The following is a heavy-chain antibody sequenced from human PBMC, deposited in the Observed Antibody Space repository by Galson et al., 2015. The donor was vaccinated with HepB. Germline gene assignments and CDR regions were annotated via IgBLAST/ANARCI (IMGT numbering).Heavy chain of an antibody. J-gene: IGHJ3*02. CDR2: IWTDAINK. CDR1: GFTFRNYG. CDR3: AKERGPFDAFDI. Sequence: SLRLSCAASGFTFRNYGMHWVRQAPGKGLEWVAVIWTDAINKYYADSVRGRFTISRDNSKNTLDLEMNNLRPEDMAIYYCAKERGPFDAFDIWGQGTVVTVSS. V-gene: IGHV3-33*06.